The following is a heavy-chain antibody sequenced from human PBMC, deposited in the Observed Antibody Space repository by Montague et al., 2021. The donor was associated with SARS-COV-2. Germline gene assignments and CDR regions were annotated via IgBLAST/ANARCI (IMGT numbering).Heavy chain of an antibody. CDR3: AADYGERDWFDP. CDR1: GGSISSSSYY. V-gene: IGHV4-39*01. Sequence: SETLSLTCTVSGGSISSSSYYWGWIRQPPGKGLEWIGSIYYSGSTYCNPSLKSRVTISVGTSKNQSSLKLSSVTAADTAVYYCAADYGERDWFDPWGQGTLVTVSS. J-gene: IGHJ5*02. D-gene: IGHD4-17*01. CDR2: IYYSGST.